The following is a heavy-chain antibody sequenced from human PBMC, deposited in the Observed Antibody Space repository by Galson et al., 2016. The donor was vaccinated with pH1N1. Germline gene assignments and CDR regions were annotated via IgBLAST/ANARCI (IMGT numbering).Heavy chain of an antibody. V-gene: IGHV5-51*03. CDR1: GYSFSYYW. D-gene: IGHD1-14*01. CDR2: LYPDDSDT. J-gene: IGHJ4*02. CDR3: VRPRQITTTSKALTAYYFDS. Sequence: QSGAEVKKPGESLKISCKGSGYSFSYYWIGWVRQMPGKGLEWMGILYPDDSDTIYSPSFQGQVTISADRSISTAYLQWSSLKPSDTAMYYCVRPRQITTTSKALTAYYFDSWGQGTLVTVSS.